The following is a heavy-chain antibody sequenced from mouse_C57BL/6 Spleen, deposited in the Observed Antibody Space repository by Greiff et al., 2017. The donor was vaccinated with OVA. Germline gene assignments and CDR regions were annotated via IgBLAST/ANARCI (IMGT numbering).Heavy chain of an antibody. V-gene: IGHV5-17*01. D-gene: IGHD1-1*01. J-gene: IGHJ2*01. CDR1: GFTFSDYG. CDR2: ISSGSSTI. CDR3: AREGNYYGSSYYFDY. Sequence: EVQLVESGGGLVKPGGSLKLSCAASGFTFSDYGMHWVRQAPEKGLEWVAYISSGSSTIYYADTVKGRFPISRDNAKNTLFLQMTSLRSEDTAMYYCAREGNYYGSSYYFDYWGQGTTLTVSS.